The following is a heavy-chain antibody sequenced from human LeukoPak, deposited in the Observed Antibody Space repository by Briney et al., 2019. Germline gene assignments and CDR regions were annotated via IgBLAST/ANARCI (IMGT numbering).Heavy chain of an antibody. CDR2: ISSDSSER. CDR1: GFTFMKYS. V-gene: IGHV3-48*02. CDR3: ARGSGSSAGPGGY. Sequence: QPGGSLRLSCEASGFTFMKYSMNWVRRTQGKGREGISHISSDSSERDYADSVRGRFTISRDNDRNSVFLQMNRLRDKDTAVYYCARGSGSSAGPGGYWGQGILVLVSS. D-gene: IGHD6-6*01. J-gene: IGHJ4*02.